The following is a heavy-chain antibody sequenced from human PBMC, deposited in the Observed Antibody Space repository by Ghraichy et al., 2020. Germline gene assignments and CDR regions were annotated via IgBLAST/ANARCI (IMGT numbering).Heavy chain of an antibody. Sequence: SETLSLTCTVSGGSISSSSYYWGWIRQPPGKGLEWIRSIYYSWSTYYNPTLKSRVTISVDTSKNQFSLKLSSVTAADTAVYYCARQGGRAGSGSYFRRGDAFDIWGQGTMVTVSS. CDR2: IYYSWST. CDR3: ARQGGRAGSGSYFRRGDAFDI. CDR1: GGSISSSSYY. J-gene: IGHJ3*02. V-gene: IGHV4-39*01. D-gene: IGHD3-10*01.